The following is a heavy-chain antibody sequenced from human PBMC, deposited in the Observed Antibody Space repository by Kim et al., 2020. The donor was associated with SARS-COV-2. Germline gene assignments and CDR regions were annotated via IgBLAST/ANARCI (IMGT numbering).Heavy chain of an antibody. V-gene: IGHV3-30*18. Sequence: GGSLRLSCAASGFSFNTYGMHWVRQSPGKGLEWLAVISYDGSKKYYVDSVKGRFTISRDNSKNTLYLQMNSLRIEDTAVYYCAKSFSGSYFGYDYWGQGTLVTVS. CDR1: GFSFNTYG. CDR3: AKSFSGSYFGYDY. D-gene: IGHD1-26*01. CDR2: ISYDGSKK. J-gene: IGHJ4*02.